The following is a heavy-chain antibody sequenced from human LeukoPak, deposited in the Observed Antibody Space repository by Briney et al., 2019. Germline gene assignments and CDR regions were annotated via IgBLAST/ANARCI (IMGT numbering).Heavy chain of an antibody. CDR1: GGSINSDDSY. D-gene: IGHD6-6*01. CDR3: ARAQREQLALDY. Sequence: KSSETLSLTCSVSGGSINSDDSYWSWLRQHPGKGLEWIGFIYYSGNTYYNPSLKSRLTISVDTSQNQFSLKLTSVTAADTAVYYCARAQREQLALDYWGQGTLVTVSS. J-gene: IGHJ4*02. V-gene: IGHV4-31*03. CDR2: IYYSGNT.